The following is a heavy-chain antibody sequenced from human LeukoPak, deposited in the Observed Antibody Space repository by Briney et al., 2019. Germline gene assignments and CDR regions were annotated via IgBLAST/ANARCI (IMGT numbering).Heavy chain of an antibody. V-gene: IGHV1-8*01. CDR1: GYTFTSYD. CDR2: MNTNSGNT. D-gene: IGHD2-15*01. CDR3: ARGPPPYCSGHSCYSFLYFHH. J-gene: IGHJ1*01. Sequence: GASVKVSCKASGYTFTSYDINGVRQATGQRVEWIGGMNTNSGNTGYAQKFQGRVTITRDTSRSTAYLELTTLRSDDTAVYYCARGPPPYCSGHSCYSFLYFHHWGQGTLVTVSS.